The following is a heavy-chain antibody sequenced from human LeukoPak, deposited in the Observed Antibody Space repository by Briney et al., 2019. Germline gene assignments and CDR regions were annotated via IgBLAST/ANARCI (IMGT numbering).Heavy chain of an antibody. CDR3: ARAEYYYDSSGYYFYAFDI. Sequence: GASVKVSCKASGGTFSSYAISWVRQALGQGLEWMGGIIPIFGTANYAQKFQGRVTITADESTSTAYMELSSLRSEDTAVYYCARAEYYYDSSGYYFYAFDIWGQGTMVTVSS. CDR2: IIPIFGTA. V-gene: IGHV1-69*13. D-gene: IGHD3-22*01. CDR1: GGTFSSYA. J-gene: IGHJ3*02.